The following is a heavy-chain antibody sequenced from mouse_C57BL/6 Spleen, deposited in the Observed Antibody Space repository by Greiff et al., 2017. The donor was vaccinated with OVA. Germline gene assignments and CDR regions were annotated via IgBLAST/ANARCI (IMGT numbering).Heavy chain of an antibody. V-gene: IGHV1-55*01. Sequence: QVQLQQPGAELVKPGASVKMSCKASGYTFTSYWITWVKQRPGQGLEWIGDIYPGSGSTNYNEKFKSKATLTVDTSSSTAYMQLSSLTSEDSAVYYCARSESRLPVITTVVATDYAMDYWGQGTSVTVSS. CDR1: GYTFTSYW. CDR2: IYPGSGST. D-gene: IGHD1-1*01. CDR3: ARSESRLPVITTVVATDYAMDY. J-gene: IGHJ4*01.